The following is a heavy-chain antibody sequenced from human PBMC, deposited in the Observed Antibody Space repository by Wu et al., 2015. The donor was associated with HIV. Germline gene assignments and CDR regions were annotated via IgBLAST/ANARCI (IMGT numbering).Heavy chain of an antibody. Sequence: QVQLVQSGAEVKKPGASVKVSCKASGYPFTGYYLHWVRQAPGQGLEWMGWMNPNSGGTKYAQNFQGRVTMTRDTSLTTVYMEMSRLRFDDTAVYFCARWYASGWIPSPIFAFDLWGQGTMVTVSS. CDR1: GYPFTGYY. CDR3: ARWYASGWIPSPIFAFDL. J-gene: IGHJ3*01. CDR2: MNPNSGGT. D-gene: IGHD6-19*01. V-gene: IGHV1-2*02.